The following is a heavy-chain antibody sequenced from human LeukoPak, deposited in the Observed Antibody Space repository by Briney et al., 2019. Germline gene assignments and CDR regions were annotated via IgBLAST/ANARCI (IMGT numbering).Heavy chain of an antibody. CDR3: AGHHPRNTVDF. V-gene: IGHV4-59*08. CDR1: GGSISNYY. D-gene: IGHD2-8*02. J-gene: IGHJ4*02. CDR2: ISHSGST. Sequence: SGTLSLTCAVSGGSISNYYWSWIRQPPGKGLEWIGYISHSGSTNYSPSLKSRVTISLDTSKNQFSLELSSVTAADTAVYYCAGHHPRNTVDFWGQGTLVTVSS.